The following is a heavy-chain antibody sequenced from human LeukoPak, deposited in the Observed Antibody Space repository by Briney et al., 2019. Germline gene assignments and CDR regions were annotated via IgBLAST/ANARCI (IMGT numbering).Heavy chain of an antibody. CDR1: GGTFSSYA. J-gene: IGHJ4*02. D-gene: IGHD6-13*01. CDR2: IIPIFGTA. V-gene: IGHV1-69*13. CDR3: ARAGAAAANFDY. Sequence: SVKVSCKASGGTFSSYAFSWMRQAPAQGLELMGGIIPIFGTANYAQKFQGRVTITADESTSTAYMELSSLRSEDTAVYYCARAGAAAANFDYWGQGTLVTVSS.